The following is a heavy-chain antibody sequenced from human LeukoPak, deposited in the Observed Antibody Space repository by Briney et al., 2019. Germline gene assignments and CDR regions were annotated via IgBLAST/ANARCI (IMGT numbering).Heavy chain of an antibody. J-gene: IGHJ4*03. CDR1: GSSVSNHW. CDR3: VRTMTREWGGWYDNDY. D-gene: IGHD6-19*01. CDR2: ISSRGYT. V-gene: IGHV4-4*07. Sequence: RPSETLSLTCTVSGSSVSNHWWIWIRQPAGKGLEWIGRISSRGYTNYNPSLKSRVAMSVDTSKNQSSLKLNSVTAADTAVYYCVRTMTREWGGWYDNDYWGRGTLVTVSS.